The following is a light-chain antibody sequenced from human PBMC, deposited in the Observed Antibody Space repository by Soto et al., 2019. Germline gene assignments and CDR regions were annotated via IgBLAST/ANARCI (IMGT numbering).Light chain of an antibody. CDR3: LKHNSCPLT. CDR2: AAS. V-gene: IGKV1-17*01. Sequence: DIQMTQYPSSLSASVGDRVTITCRASQGIRSDLGWYQQKPGKAPKRLIYAASSLQSGVPSRFSGSGSGTAFPLTISSLQPEDCATDYCLKHNSCPLTFVGGTTVEV. CDR1: QGIRSD. J-gene: IGKJ4*01.